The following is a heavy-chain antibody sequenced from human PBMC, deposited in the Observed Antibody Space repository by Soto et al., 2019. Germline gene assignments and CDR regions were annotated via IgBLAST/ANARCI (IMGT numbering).Heavy chain of an antibody. V-gene: IGHV3-7*01. Sequence: GALKLFFATSGFPFCPPPMTWVRPAPGKGLEWVAYVNHDGSSISYVDSVKGRFTISRDNAKNSLYLQMNSLRVDDTALYYCARDQDWALDYWGQGVTVVTVSS. CDR1: GFPFCPPP. CDR3: ARDQDWALDY. J-gene: IGHJ4*02. D-gene: IGHD2-21*01. CDR2: VNHDGSSI.